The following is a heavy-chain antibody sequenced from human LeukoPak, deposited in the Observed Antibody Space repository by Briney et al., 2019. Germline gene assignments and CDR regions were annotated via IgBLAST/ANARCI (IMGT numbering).Heavy chain of an antibody. CDR1: GGSISSYY. CDR2: IYYSGST. Sequence: PSETLSLTCTVSGGSISSYYWSWIRQPPGKGLEWIGYIYYSGSTNYNPSLKSRVTIPVDTSKNQFSLKLSSVTAADTAVYYCARGTTYCSSTSCYHLNWFDPWGQGTLVTVSS. CDR3: ARGTTYCSSTSCYHLNWFDP. J-gene: IGHJ5*02. D-gene: IGHD2-2*01. V-gene: IGHV4-59*01.